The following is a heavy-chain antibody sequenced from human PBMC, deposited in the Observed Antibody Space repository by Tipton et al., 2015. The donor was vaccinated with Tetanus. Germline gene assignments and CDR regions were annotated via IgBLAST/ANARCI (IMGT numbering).Heavy chain of an antibody. D-gene: IGHD2-21*02. V-gene: IGHV3-30*18. CDR3: AKSRALLWSPNHNCYYGLDA. Sequence: SLRLSCAASGFTFSDYGMHWVRQAPGKGLERVAVLSLDGTNEDYADSVKGRITISRDNSKNTLFLKMNSLRPEDRAVYNCAKSRALLWSPNHNCYYGLDAWGRWTRGSISS. CDR2: LSLDGTNE. J-gene: IGHJ6*02. CDR1: GFTFSDYG.